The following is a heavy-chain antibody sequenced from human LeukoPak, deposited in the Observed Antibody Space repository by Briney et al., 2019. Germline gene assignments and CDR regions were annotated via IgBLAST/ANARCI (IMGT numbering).Heavy chain of an antibody. J-gene: IGHJ4*02. Sequence: PGGSLRLSCAASGFIFSSYAMSWVRQAPGKGLEWVSAISGSGGSTYYADSVKGRFTISRDNSKNTLYLQMNSLRAEDTAVYYCAKVHDFWSGYYTDFDYWGQGTLVTVSS. D-gene: IGHD3-3*01. CDR2: ISGSGGST. CDR1: GFIFSSYA. V-gene: IGHV3-23*01. CDR3: AKVHDFWSGYYTDFDY.